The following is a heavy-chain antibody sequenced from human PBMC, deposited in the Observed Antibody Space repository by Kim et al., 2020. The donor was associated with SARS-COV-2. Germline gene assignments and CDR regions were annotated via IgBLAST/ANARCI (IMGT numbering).Heavy chain of an antibody. CDR2: INTNTGNP. CDR3: ARDNQRRIAAAGTHWFDP. CDR1: GYTFTSYA. V-gene: IGHV7-4-1*02. D-gene: IGHD6-13*01. Sequence: ASVKVSCKASGYTFTSYAMNWVRQAPGQGLEWMGWINTNTGNPTYAQGFTGRFVFSLDTSVSTAYLQISSLKAEDTAVYYCARDNQRRIAAAGTHWFDPWGQGTLVTVSS. J-gene: IGHJ5*02.